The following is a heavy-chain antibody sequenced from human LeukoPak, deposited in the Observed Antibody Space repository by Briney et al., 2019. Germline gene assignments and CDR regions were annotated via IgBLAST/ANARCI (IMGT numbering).Heavy chain of an antibody. J-gene: IGHJ4*02. V-gene: IGHV4-59*08. CDR1: GDSIGSYY. CDR2: IYSSGST. Sequence: SETLSLTCTVSGDSIGSYYRSWIRQPPGKGLEYIGFIYSSGSTNYNPSLKSRVTISVDTSKNQVSLKMSSVTAADTALYYCARLLTYCGGDCYSFDYWGLGTRVTVSS. CDR3: ARLLTYCGGDCYSFDY. D-gene: IGHD2-21*02.